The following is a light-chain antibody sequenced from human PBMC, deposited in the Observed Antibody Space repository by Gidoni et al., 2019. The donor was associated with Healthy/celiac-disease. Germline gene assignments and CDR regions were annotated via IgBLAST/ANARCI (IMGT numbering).Light chain of an antibody. V-gene: IGKV1-5*03. CDR1: QSISSW. Sequence: DIQLTQSPSTLSASVGDRVTITCRASQSISSWLAWYQQKPGKAPKLLIYKASSLESGVPSRFSGSGSGTEFTLTISSLQPDECATYYCQQYNRTFGQGTKVEIK. J-gene: IGKJ1*01. CDR3: QQYNRT. CDR2: KAS.